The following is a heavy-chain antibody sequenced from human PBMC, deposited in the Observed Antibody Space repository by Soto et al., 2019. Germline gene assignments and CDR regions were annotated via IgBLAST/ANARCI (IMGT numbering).Heavy chain of an antibody. J-gene: IGHJ3*01. CDR1: GGSITSGGFS. CDR2: VHHTGNT. CDR3: AKECGGTCLDAFDV. V-gene: IGHV4-30-2*01. D-gene: IGHD2-15*01. Sequence: QVQLKESGSGLVMPAQTLSLTCAVSGGSITSGGFSWSWIRQPPGKGLEWIGYVHHTGNTDDHPSLGSRVTISLDRSRNLFSLNLTYVTAADTATYYCAKECGGTCLDAFDVWGPGTTVIVSS.